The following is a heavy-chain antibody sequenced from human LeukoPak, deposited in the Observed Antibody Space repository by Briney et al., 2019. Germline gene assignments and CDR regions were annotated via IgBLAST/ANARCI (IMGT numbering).Heavy chain of an antibody. J-gene: IGHJ4*02. Sequence: ASVKVSCKASGHTSTNYGISWVRQAPGQGLEWMGRISAYNGNTDYAQKFQGRVTMTTDTSTSTAYMELRSLRSDDTAVYYCARRRSSSGWYEPLDYWGQGTLVTVSS. D-gene: IGHD6-19*01. CDR1: GHTSTNYG. V-gene: IGHV1-18*01. CDR2: ISAYNGNT. CDR3: ARRRSSSGWYEPLDY.